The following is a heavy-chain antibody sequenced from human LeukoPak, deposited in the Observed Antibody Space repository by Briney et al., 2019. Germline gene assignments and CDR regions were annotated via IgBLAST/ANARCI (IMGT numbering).Heavy chain of an antibody. CDR1: GGSFSGYY. J-gene: IGHJ4*02. Sequence: PSETLSLTCAVYGGSFSGYYWSWIRQPPGKGLEWIGEINHSGSTNYNPSLKSRVTISVDTSKNQFSLKLSSVTAADTAVYYCARETVAIPVWGQGTLVTVSS. D-gene: IGHD2-2*02. CDR3: ARETVAIPV. V-gene: IGHV4-34*01. CDR2: INHSGST.